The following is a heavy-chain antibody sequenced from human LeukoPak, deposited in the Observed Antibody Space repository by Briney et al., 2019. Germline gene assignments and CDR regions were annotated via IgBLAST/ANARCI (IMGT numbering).Heavy chain of an antibody. CDR2: ISAYNGNT. CDR3: ARDESRGPYYFDN. Sequence: ASVKVSCTASGYTSSSYGISWVRQVPGQGLEWMGWISAYNGNTKYAQNLQGRVTLTTDTSTSTAYMELRSLRSDDTAVYYCARDESRGPYYFDNWGQGTLVTVSS. J-gene: IGHJ4*02. CDR1: GYTSSSYG. V-gene: IGHV1-18*01.